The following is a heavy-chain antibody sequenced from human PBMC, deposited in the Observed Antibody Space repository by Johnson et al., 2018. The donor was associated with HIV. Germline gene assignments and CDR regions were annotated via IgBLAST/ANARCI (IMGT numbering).Heavy chain of an antibody. CDR2: ISFDGSNE. D-gene: IGHD2-2*01. CDR1: GLNFSDYG. V-gene: IGHV3-30*04. CDR3: VRGRISTVVVDLRGGGFDI. J-gene: IGHJ3*02. Sequence: QVQLVESGGGVVQPGMFVTLSCAASGLNFSDYGMHWVRQAPGKGLEWVAVISFDGSNEYYADSVKGRFTISRDNSKNTLHLQMNSLRTEETAVYYCVRGRISTVVVDLRGGGFDIWGQGTMVIVSS.